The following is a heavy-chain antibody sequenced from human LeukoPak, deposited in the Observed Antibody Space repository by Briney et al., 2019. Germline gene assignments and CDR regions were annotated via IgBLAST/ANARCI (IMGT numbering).Heavy chain of an antibody. D-gene: IGHD3-22*01. CDR1: GGTFSSYA. CDR2: IIPIFGTA. V-gene: IGHV1-69*05. J-gene: IGHJ4*02. CDR3: ARVRYYDSSGYYFDY. Sequence: ASVKVSCKASGGTFSSYAISWVRQAPGQGLEWMGGIIPIFGTANYAQKLQGRVTMTTDTSTSTAYMELRSLRSDDTAVYYCARVRYYDSSGYYFDYWGQGTLVTVSS.